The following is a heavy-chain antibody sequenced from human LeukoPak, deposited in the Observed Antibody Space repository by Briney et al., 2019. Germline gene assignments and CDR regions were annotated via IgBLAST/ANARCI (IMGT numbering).Heavy chain of an antibody. CDR1: GFTFSSYG. CDR2: TRSDGSNK. J-gene: IGHJ6*03. Sequence: GGSLRLSCAASGFTFSSYGMYWVRQAPGKGLEWVAFTRSDGSNKYYADSVKGRFTISRDNAKNSLYLQMNSLRAEDTAVYYCARVIAFRGYMDVWGKGTTVTVSS. D-gene: IGHD3-16*02. CDR3: ARVIAFRGYMDV. V-gene: IGHV3-30*02.